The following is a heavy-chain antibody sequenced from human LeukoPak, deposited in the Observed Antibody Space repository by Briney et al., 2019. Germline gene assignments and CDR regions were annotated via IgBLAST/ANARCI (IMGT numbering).Heavy chain of an antibody. V-gene: IGHV4-31*03. Sequence: SETLSLTCTVSGGSISSGGYYWSWIRQHPGKGLEWIGYIYYSGSTYYNPSLKSRVTISVDTSKNQFSLKLSSVTAADTAVYYCARDRGYSSSWYFDYWGQGTLVTASS. CDR1: GGSISSGGYY. J-gene: IGHJ4*02. D-gene: IGHD6-13*01. CDR3: ARDRGYSSSWYFDY. CDR2: IYYSGST.